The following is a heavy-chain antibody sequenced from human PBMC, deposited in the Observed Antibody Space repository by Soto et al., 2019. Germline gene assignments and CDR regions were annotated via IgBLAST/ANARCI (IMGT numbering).Heavy chain of an antibody. CDR3: ARDLYDSSGYYVAYYYYGMDV. D-gene: IGHD3-22*01. Sequence: PSQTLSLTCAISGYSVSSNSAAWNWIRQSPSRGLEWLGRTYYRSKWYNDYAVSVKSRITINPDTSKNQFSLQLNSVTPEDTAVYYCARDLYDSSGYYVAYYYYGMDVWGQGTTVTVSS. CDR1: GYSVSSNSAA. V-gene: IGHV6-1*01. CDR2: TYYRSKWYN. J-gene: IGHJ6*02.